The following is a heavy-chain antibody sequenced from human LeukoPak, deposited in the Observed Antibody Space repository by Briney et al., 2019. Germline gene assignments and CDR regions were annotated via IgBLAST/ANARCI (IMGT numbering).Heavy chain of an antibody. CDR3: LRGRNWEQS. D-gene: IGHD1-26*01. J-gene: IGHJ4*02. CDR2: INQSGVT. CDR1: RVSFSIYY. V-gene: IGHV4-34*01. Sequence: SETLSLTCAVYRVSFSIYYSSWFRQPPGKGLEWIGEINQSGVTHYNPSLKSRLTISGDTSNNQFYLKLTSVTTADTAVYFCLRGRNWEQSWGQGTLVTVSS.